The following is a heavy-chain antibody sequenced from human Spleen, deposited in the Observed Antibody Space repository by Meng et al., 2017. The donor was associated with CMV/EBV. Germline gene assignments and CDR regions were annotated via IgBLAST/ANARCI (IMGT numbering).Heavy chain of an antibody. V-gene: IGHV4-31*03. CDR2: IYYTGST. CDR1: GGSISSGDYF. Sequence: CTVSGGSISSGDYFWSWIRQHPEKGLEWIGYIYYTGSTHYNPSLQSRLTISVDTSKNQFSLNLSSVAAADTAVYYCTSGDSYGPFDYWGQGTLVTVSS. J-gene: IGHJ4*02. D-gene: IGHD2-21*02. CDR3: TSGDSYGPFDY.